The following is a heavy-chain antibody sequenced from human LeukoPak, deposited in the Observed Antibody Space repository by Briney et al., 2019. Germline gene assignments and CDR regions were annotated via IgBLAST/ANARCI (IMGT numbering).Heavy chain of an antibody. J-gene: IGHJ4*02. CDR1: GGSISSSSYY. D-gene: IGHD5-18*01. V-gene: IGHV4-39*01. CDR2: IYYSGST. Sequence: SETLSLTCTASGGSISSSSYYWGWIRQPPGKGLEWIGSIYYSGSTYYNPSLKSRVTISVDTSKNQFSLKLSSVTAADTAVYYCAIQDTAMDPTSGLWIKIFDYWGQGTLVTVSS. CDR3: AIQDTAMDPTSGLWIKIFDY.